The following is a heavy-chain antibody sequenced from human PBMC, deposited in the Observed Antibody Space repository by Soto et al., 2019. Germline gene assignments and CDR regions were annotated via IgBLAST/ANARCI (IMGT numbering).Heavy chain of an antibody. CDR1: GSTISEHF. V-gene: IGHV3-72*01. D-gene: IGHD6-13*01. Sequence: VGSLRLSCAASGSTISEHFMDWVRQAPGMGLEWVGRSRNIVEGYTTAYAASVKGRFTISRDDSENAIYLEMSSLVNEDTAVYYGGAGATGRAPLQHWGQGTLVTVSS. CDR3: GAGATGRAPLQH. CDR2: SRNIVEGYTT. J-gene: IGHJ1*01.